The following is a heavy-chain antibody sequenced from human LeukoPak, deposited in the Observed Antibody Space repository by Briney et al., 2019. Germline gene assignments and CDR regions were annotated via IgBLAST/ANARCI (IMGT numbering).Heavy chain of an antibody. CDR2: IYYSGST. CDR3: AREGSGYSTNFDY. V-gene: IGHV4-39*07. CDR1: GDSISSSSYY. Sequence: ESSETLSLTCTVSGDSISSSSYYWGWIRQPPGKGLEWIGSIYYSGSTQYNPSLKSRVTISVDTSKNQFSLKLRSVIAADTAVYFCAREGSGYSTNFDYWGQGTLVTVSS. J-gene: IGHJ4*02. D-gene: IGHD3-3*01.